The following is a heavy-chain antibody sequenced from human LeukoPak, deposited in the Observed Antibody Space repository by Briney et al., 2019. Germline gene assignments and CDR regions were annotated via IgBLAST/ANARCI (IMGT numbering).Heavy chain of an antibody. V-gene: IGHV3-23*01. CDR2: ISGSGGST. J-gene: IGHJ4*02. CDR3: AKGREIVVVVAAFDY. Sequence: PGGSLRLSCAASGFTFSSYAMSWVRQAPGKGLEWVSAISGSGGSTYYADSVKGRFTISRDSSKNTLYLQMNSLRAEDTAVYYCAKGREIVVVVAAFDYWGQGTLVTVSS. CDR1: GFTFSSYA. D-gene: IGHD2-15*01.